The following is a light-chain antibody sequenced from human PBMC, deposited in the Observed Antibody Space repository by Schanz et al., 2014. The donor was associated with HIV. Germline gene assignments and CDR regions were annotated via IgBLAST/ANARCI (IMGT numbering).Light chain of an antibody. CDR3: SSYGGNYNLL. V-gene: IGLV2-14*01. CDR2: EVT. J-gene: IGLJ2*01. Sequence: QSALTQPASVSGSPGQSISISCTGTSGDVGSYNYVSWYQQHPGKAPKLMIYEVTRRPSGLSNRFSGSKSGNTASLTISGLQAEDEADYYCSSYGGNYNLLFGGGTKLTVL. CDR1: SGDVGSYNY.